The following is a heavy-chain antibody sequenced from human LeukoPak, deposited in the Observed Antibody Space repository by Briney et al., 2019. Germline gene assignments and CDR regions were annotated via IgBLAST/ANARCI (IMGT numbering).Heavy chain of an antibody. CDR1: GGSFSGYY. V-gene: IGHV4-34*01. J-gene: IGHJ4*02. Sequence: SETLSLTCAVYGGSFSGYYWSWIRQPPGKGLEWIGEINHSGSTNYNPSLESRVTISVDTSKNQFSLKLSSVTAADTAVYYCARAVGYSSGWYENGVDYWGQGTLVTVSS. D-gene: IGHD6-19*01. CDR3: ARAVGYSSGWYENGVDY. CDR2: INHSGST.